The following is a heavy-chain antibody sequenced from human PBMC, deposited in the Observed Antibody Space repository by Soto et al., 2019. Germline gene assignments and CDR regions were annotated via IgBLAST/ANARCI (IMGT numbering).Heavy chain of an antibody. CDR1: GFTFKDYG. D-gene: IGHD3-10*01. Sequence: QVHLVESGGGVVQPGTSLRLSCAASGFTFKDYGMHWVRQAPGKGLEWVAGVWNDAYNKNYADSVRGRFTISRDNSRNTIYLQVDTLRGGDSALYFCAGDNGSGRTVIYFDHWGQGTRVTVSP. J-gene: IGHJ4*02. CDR3: AGDNGSGRTVIYFDH. V-gene: IGHV3-33*08. CDR2: VWNDAYNK.